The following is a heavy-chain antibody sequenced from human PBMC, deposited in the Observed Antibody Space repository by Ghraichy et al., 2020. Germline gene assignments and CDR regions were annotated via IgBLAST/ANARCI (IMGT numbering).Heavy chain of an antibody. D-gene: IGHD3-9*01. CDR2: IFYTGST. CDR1: GGSITSYY. Sequence: SETLSLTCTVSGGSITSYYWGWIRQPPGEGLEWIGYIFYTGSTTYNPSLKSRVTISVDTSKNQFSLKLTSVTAADAAVYYCARIWGPIFPWGQGTLVTVSS. V-gene: IGHV4-59*01. CDR3: ARIWGPIFP. J-gene: IGHJ5*02.